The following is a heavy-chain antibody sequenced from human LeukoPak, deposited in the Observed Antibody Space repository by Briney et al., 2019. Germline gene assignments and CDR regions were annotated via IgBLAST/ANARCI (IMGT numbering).Heavy chain of an antibody. V-gene: IGHV4-4*07. CDR2: IYTSGST. J-gene: IGHJ6*03. CDR1: GGSISSYY. CDR3: ARDKLRSSGYWTSIDYYYYMDV. D-gene: IGHD3-22*01. Sequence: PSETLSLTCTVSGGSISSYYWSWIRQPAGKGLEWIGRIYTSGSTNYNPTLKSRVTMSVDTSKNQFSLKLSSVTAADTAVYYCARDKLRSSGYWTSIDYYYYMDVWGKGTTVTISS.